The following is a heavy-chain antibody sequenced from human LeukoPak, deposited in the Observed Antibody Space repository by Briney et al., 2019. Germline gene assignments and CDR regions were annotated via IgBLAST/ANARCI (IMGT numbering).Heavy chain of an antibody. J-gene: IGHJ4*02. V-gene: IGHV3-23*01. CDR3: AKGRDSSGYFDY. CDR1: GFTFSSYG. CDR2: ISGSGGST. Sequence: SGGTLRLSCAASGFTFSSYGMSWVRQAPGKGLEWVSAISGSGGSTYYADSVKGRFTISRDNSKNTLYLQMNSLRAEDTAVYYCAKGRDSSGYFDYWGQGTLGTVSS. D-gene: IGHD3-22*01.